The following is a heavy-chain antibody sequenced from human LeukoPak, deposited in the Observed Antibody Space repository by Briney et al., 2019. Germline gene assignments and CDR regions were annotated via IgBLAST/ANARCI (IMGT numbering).Heavy chain of an antibody. CDR2: IRYDGSNK. Sequence: PGGSLRLSCAASGFTFSSHGMNWVRQAPGKGLEWVAFIRYDGSNKYYADSVKGRFTISRDNSKNTLYLQMNSLRAEDTAVYYCAKDEQWPEGNWFDPWGQGTLVTVSS. J-gene: IGHJ5*02. D-gene: IGHD6-19*01. CDR1: GFTFSSHG. CDR3: AKDEQWPEGNWFDP. V-gene: IGHV3-30*02.